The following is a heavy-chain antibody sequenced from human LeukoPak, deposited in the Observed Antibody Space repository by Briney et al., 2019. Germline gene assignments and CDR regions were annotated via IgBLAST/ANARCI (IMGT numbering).Heavy chain of an antibody. CDR1: GYTFTGYY. D-gene: IGHD6-19*01. V-gene: IGHV1-2*02. J-gene: IGHJ4*02. CDR3: ARESSGQYYFDY. Sequence: GASVKVSCKASGYTFTGYYMHWVRQAPGQGLEWMGWINPNSGGTNYAQKFQGRVTMTRDTSIGTAYMELSRLRSDDTAVYYCARESSGQYYFDYWGQGTLVTVSS. CDR2: INPNSGGT.